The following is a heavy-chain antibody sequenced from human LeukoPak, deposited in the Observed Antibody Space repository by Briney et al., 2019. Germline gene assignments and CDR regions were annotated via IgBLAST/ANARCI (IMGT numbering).Heavy chain of an antibody. CDR2: INPDGSER. CDR3: TRDLAAVPGPRMDV. V-gene: IGHV3-7*03. J-gene: IGHJ6*02. D-gene: IGHD6-19*01. CDR1: GFSLSSYY. Sequence: GGSPRLSCAASGFSLSSYYMRWVRQAPGKGLEWEALINPDGSERYYVDSVEGRFTISRDNAKNSLYLQMDSLRDDDTAMYFCTRDLAAVPGPRMDVWGQGTTVTVSS.